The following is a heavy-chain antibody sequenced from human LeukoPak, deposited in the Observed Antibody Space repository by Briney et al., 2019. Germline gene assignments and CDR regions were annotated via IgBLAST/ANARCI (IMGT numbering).Heavy chain of an antibody. CDR2: ISTDGTVT. CDR1: GLTLSPYW. V-gene: IGHV3-74*01. CDR3: VRDSNLSFDY. D-gene: IGHD1-14*01. J-gene: IGHJ4*02. Sequence: GGSLRLSCAASGLTLSPYWMHWVRQAPGKGLVWVPHISTDGTVTTYADSVKGRFTISRDNAKSTLYLQMNSLRAEDTAVYYCVRDSNLSFDYWGQGSLVTVSS.